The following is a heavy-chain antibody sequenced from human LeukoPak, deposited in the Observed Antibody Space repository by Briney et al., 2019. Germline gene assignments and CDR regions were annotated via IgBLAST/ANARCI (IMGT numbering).Heavy chain of an antibody. Sequence: GSLTLSCAASGFTFSGFGMNWVRQAPGKGLEWVSSISSSSSYIYYADSVKGRFTISRDNAKKSLYLQMNSLRAEDTAVYYCARDYYHDSSGYIPAGDAFDIWGQGTMVTVSS. D-gene: IGHD3-22*01. CDR1: GFTFSGFG. CDR3: ARDYYHDSSGYIPAGDAFDI. V-gene: IGHV3-21*01. J-gene: IGHJ3*02. CDR2: ISSSSSYI.